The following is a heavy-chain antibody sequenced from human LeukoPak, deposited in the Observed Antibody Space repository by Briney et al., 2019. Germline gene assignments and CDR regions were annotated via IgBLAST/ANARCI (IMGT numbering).Heavy chain of an antibody. D-gene: IGHD6-13*01. Sequence: GGSLRLSCAASGFTFSSYGMHWVRQVPGKGLEWVAVISYDGSNKYYADSVKGRFTISRDNSKNTLYLQMNSLRAEDTAVYYCAREAYSSSWYFSYWGQGTLVTVSS. CDR1: GFTFSSYG. CDR2: ISYDGSNK. J-gene: IGHJ4*02. CDR3: AREAYSSSWYFSY. V-gene: IGHV3-30*19.